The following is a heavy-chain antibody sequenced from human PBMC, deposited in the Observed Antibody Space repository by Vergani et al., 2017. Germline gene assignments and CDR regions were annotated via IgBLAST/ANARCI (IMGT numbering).Heavy chain of an antibody. V-gene: IGHV4-31*03. CDR1: GGSISSGGYY. Sequence: QVQLQQWGPGLVKPSQTLSLTCTVSGGSISSGGYYWSWIRQHPGKGLEWIGYIYYSGSTYYNPSLKSRVTISVDTSKNQFSLKLSSVTAADTAVYYCARAKFRYCSSTSCYSNWFDPWGQGTLVTVSS. CDR2: IYYSGST. J-gene: IGHJ5*02. D-gene: IGHD2-2*01. CDR3: ARAKFRYCSSTSCYSNWFDP.